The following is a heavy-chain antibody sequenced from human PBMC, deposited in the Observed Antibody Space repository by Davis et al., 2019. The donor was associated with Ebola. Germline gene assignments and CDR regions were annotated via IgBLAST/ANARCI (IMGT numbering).Heavy chain of an antibody. CDR3: VKDTSDIWFDI. CDR2: LCTSADT. J-gene: IGHJ3*02. V-gene: IGHV3-23*01. Sequence: GGSLRLSCAASGFVFSSYVMSWVRRAPGKGLEWVSTLCTSADTYYADSVKGRFTISRDNSKNTLNLQMNGLRVEDTAIYYCVKDTSDIWFDIWGQGTMVTVSS. D-gene: IGHD3-9*01. CDR1: GFVFSSYV.